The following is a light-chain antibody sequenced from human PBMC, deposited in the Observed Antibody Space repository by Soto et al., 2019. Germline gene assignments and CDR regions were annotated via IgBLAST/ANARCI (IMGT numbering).Light chain of an antibody. J-gene: IGLJ1*01. CDR1: SSDVGGYHY. Sequence: QSALTQPASVSGSPGQSITISCTGTSSDVGGYHYVSWYQQYPGKAPKVMIYDVSNRPSGVFNRFSGSKSGTTASLTISGLQAEDEADYHCSSYTSSSTYVFGTGTKVTVL. CDR2: DVS. CDR3: SSYTSSSTYV. V-gene: IGLV2-14*01.